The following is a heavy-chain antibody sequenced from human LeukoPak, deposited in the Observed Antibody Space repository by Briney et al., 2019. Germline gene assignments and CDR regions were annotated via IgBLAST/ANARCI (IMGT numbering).Heavy chain of an antibody. V-gene: IGHV4-59*01. Sequence: SETLSLTCNASGGSITSYYWSWIRQAPGKGLEWIGYIYYSGSTNYNPPLKSGVTISVDTSKNQFSLKLSSVTAADTAVYYCARIPGYSYGYDAFDIWGQRTMVTVSS. CDR3: ARIPGYSYGYDAFDI. J-gene: IGHJ3*02. CDR2: IYYSGST. CDR1: GGSITSYY. D-gene: IGHD5-18*01.